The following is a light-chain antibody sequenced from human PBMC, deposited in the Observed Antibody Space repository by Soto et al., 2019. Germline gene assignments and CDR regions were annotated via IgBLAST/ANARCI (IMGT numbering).Light chain of an antibody. J-gene: IGLJ1*01. Sequence: QSALTQPASVSGSPGQSITISCTGTSSDVGGYKYVSWYQQHPDKAPKLMIFDVSYRPSGVSNRFSGSKSGNTASLTISGLQAEDEADYYCSSHTSSSTLVYVFGTGTKLTVL. CDR2: DVS. CDR1: SSDVGGYKY. CDR3: SSHTSSSTLVYV. V-gene: IGLV2-14*01.